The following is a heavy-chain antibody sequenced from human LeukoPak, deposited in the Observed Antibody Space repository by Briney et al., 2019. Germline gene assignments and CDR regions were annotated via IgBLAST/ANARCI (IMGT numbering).Heavy chain of an antibody. V-gene: IGHV3-30*03. J-gene: IGHJ4*02. CDR1: GFTFSSYG. CDR2: TSYDGSNQ. Sequence: GGSLRLSCAASGFTFSSYGMHWVRQAPGKGLEWVAITSYDGSNQYYTDSVKGRFTISRDNSKNTLFLQMNSLRGEDAAVYFCARVKEGTYSRFHHWGQGTLVTVSS. D-gene: IGHD6-13*01. CDR3: ARVKEGTYSRFHH.